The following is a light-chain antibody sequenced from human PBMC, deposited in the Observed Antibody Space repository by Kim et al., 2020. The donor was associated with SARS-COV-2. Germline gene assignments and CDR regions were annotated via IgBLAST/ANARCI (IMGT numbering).Light chain of an antibody. CDR2: AAS. CDR1: QSINAY. CDR3: QQSQTAPLLT. V-gene: IGKV1-39*01. Sequence: DIQMTQSPSSLAASVGDRVTITCRASQSINAYLNWYQQKPGKAPKLLIYAASTLQSGVPSRFSGSGSGTDFTLTITSLQPEDCATYYCQQSQTAPLLTFGGGTKLEI. J-gene: IGKJ4*01.